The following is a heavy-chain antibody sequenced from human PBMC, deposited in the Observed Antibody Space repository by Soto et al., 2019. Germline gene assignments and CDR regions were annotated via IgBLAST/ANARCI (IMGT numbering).Heavy chain of an antibody. CDR2: TYYSGST. CDR1: GGSVNSGGYH. V-gene: IGHV4-31*03. Sequence: QVQLQESGPGQVKPSQTLSLTCTVSGGSVNSGGYHWSWIRQHPGKGLEWIGDTYYSGSTYYNPSLKSRVTISIDTSTNHFSLHLSALTAADTAVYYCARAPIPNWNYYGMDVWGQGTTVTVSS. J-gene: IGHJ6*02. CDR3: ARAPIPNWNYYGMDV. D-gene: IGHD1-1*01.